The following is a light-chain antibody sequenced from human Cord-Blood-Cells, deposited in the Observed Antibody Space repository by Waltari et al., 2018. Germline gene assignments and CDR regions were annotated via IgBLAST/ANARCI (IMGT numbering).Light chain of an antibody. CDR2: AES. V-gene: IGKV1-39*01. Sequence: DIQMTQSPSSLSASVGDRVTTTCRASQSISSYLNWYQQKPGKAPKLLIYAESSLQSGVPSRFSGSGSGTDCTLTISSLQPEDFATYYCQQSYSTPRTFGQGTKLEIK. CDR3: QQSYSTPRT. J-gene: IGKJ2*02. CDR1: QSISSY.